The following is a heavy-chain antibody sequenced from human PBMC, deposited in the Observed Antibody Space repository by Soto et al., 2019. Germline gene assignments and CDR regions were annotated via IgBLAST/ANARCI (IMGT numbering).Heavy chain of an antibody. D-gene: IGHD3-10*02. V-gene: IGHV4-31*03. Sequence: PSETLSLTCTVSGGSISSGGYYWSWIRQHPGKGLEWIGYIYHSGSTYYNPSLKSRVTISVDTSKNQFSLKLSSVTAADTAVYYCARTSPTIIGGYFDCWGQGTLVTVSS. CDR3: ARTSPTIIGGYFDC. J-gene: IGHJ4*02. CDR2: IYHSGST. CDR1: GGSISSGGYY.